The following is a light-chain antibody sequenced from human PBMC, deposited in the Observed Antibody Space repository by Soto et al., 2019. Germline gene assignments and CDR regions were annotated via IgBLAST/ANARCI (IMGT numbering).Light chain of an antibody. V-gene: IGLV2-14*03. CDR2: DVS. CDR1: SSDVGAYHS. Sequence: QSALTQPASVSGSPGQSFIIPCTGSSSDVGAYHSVSWYQQHPGKAPKLIIFDVSNRPSGVSNRFSGSKSGNTASLTISGLQAEDEADYYCSSFTDTGTVMFGGGTKVTVL. J-gene: IGLJ3*02. CDR3: SSFTDTGTVM.